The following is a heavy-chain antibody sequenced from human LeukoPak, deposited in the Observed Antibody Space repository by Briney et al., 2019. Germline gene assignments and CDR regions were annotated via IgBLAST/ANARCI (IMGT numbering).Heavy chain of an antibody. Sequence: GGSLRLSCAASGFTFDDYAMYWVRQAPGKGLEWVSGISWNSGSIGYADSVKGRFTISRDNAKNSLYLQMNSLRAEDMALYYCAKGSDFWSGYSYMDVWGKGTTVTVSS. CDR1: GFTFDDYA. CDR3: AKGSDFWSGYSYMDV. J-gene: IGHJ6*03. V-gene: IGHV3-9*03. CDR2: ISWNSGSI. D-gene: IGHD3-3*01.